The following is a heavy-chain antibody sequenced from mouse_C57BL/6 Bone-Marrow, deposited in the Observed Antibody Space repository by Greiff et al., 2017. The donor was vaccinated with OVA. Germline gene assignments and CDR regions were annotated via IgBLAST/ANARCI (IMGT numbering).Heavy chain of an antibody. CDR1: GYTFTSYG. Sequence: VQLKESGAELVRPGSSVKMSCKTSGYTFTSYGINWVKQRPGQGLEWIGYIYIGNGYTEYNEKFKGKATLTSDTSSSTAYMQLSSLTSEDSAIYFCARDYYGSSHWYFDVWGTGTTVTVSS. CDR2: IYIGNGYT. CDR3: ARDYYGSSHWYFDV. J-gene: IGHJ1*03. V-gene: IGHV1-58*01. D-gene: IGHD1-1*01.